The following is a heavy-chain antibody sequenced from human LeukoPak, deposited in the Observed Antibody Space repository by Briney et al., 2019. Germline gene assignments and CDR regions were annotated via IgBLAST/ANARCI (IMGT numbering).Heavy chain of an antibody. D-gene: IGHD3-10*01. J-gene: IGHJ4*02. CDR1: GASISSGGYY. CDR2: IYSTGST. V-gene: IGHV4-61*02. Sequence: SETLSLTCTVSGASISSGGYYWSWIRQPAGKGLEYLGRIYSTGSTNYNPSLRSRVTISVDTSKNHFSLKLSSVTAADTAVYYCARDQTYSGSGIYTYFDYWGQGILVTVSS. CDR3: ARDQTYSGSGIYTYFDY.